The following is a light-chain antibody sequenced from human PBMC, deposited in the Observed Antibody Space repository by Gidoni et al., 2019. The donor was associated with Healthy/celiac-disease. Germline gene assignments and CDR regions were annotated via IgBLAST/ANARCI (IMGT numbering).Light chain of an antibody. Sequence: YELTQTPSVSVSPGQTASITCSGDKLGDKYACWYQQKPGQSPVLVIYQDSKRPSGIPERFSGSNSGNTATLTISGTQAMDEADYYCQAWDSSVVFGGGTKLTVL. CDR1: KLGDKY. CDR3: QAWDSSVV. J-gene: IGLJ2*01. V-gene: IGLV3-1*01. CDR2: QDS.